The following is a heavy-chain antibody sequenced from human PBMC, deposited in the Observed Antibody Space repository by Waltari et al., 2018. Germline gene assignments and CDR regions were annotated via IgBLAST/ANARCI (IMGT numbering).Heavy chain of an antibody. J-gene: IGHJ4*02. CDR3: ARDKITMVHI. Sequence: EVQLVESGGGLVKPGGSLRPPCAASGFTFSSYSMNWVRQAPGKGLEWVSSISSSSSYIYYADSVKGRFTISRDNAKNSLYLQMNSLRAEDTAVYYCARDKITMVHIGGQGTLVTVSS. CDR1: GFTFSSYS. D-gene: IGHD3-10*01. V-gene: IGHV3-21*01. CDR2: ISSSSSYI.